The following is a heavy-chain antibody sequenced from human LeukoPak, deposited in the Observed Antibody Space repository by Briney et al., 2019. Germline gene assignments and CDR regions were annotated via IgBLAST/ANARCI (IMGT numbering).Heavy chain of an antibody. CDR3: ARGGSLDP. CDR1: GGSFSGYY. V-gene: IGHV4-30-4*01. Sequence: SETLSLTCAVYGGSFSGYYWSWVRQPPGQGLEWIGYIYYTGSTYYNPSLKSRVIISVDTSRNQFSLKLSSVTAADTAVYYCARGGSLDPRGQGTLVTVSS. J-gene: IGHJ5*02. D-gene: IGHD3-10*01. CDR2: IYYTGST.